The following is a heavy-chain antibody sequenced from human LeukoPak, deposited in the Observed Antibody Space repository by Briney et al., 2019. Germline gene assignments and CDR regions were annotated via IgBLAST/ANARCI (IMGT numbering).Heavy chain of an antibody. V-gene: IGHV4-59*08. CDR3: ARHGGYSSRWYYFDY. CDR1: GGSISSYY. CDR2: IYNSGSI. J-gene: IGHJ4*02. Sequence: SETLSLTCTVSGGSISSYYWSWIRQPPGKGLKWIGYIYNSGSINYNPSLKSRVTISVDTSKNQFSLKLSSVTAADTAVYHCARHGGYSSRWYYFDYWGQGTLVTVSS. D-gene: IGHD6-13*01.